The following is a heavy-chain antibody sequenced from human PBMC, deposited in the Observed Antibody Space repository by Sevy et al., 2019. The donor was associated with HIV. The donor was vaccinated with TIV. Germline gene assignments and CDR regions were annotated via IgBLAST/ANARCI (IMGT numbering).Heavy chain of an antibody. CDR1: GFIFSSYW. D-gene: IGHD2-15*01. Sequence: GGSRRLSCAASGFIFSSYWMTWVRQAPGKGLEWVATIKQDGSEKYYVDSVKGGFTISRDNAKNSVYLQMSSLRVEDTAMYFCASDYSWGQGTLVTVSS. J-gene: IGHJ4*02. V-gene: IGHV3-7*01. CDR3: ASDYS. CDR2: IKQDGSEK.